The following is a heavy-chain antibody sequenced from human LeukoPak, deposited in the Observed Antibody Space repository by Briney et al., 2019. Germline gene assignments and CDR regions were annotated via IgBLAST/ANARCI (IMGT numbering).Heavy chain of an antibody. J-gene: IGHJ3*02. Sequence: SETLSLTCTVSGGSISSYYWSWVRQPPGEGLEWIGYIYYSGSTNYNPSLESRVTISVDTPKNQFSLNLNSMTAADTAVYFCARTYGEDAFDMWGQGTMVTVSS. CDR1: GGSISSYY. CDR2: IYYSGST. D-gene: IGHD4-17*01. CDR3: ARTYGEDAFDM. V-gene: IGHV4-59*01.